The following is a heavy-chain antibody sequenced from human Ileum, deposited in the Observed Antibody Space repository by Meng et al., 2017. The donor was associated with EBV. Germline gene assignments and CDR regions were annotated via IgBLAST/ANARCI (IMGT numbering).Heavy chain of an antibody. D-gene: IGHD1-1*01. CDR3: ASGRDNAWHS. CDR2: IYHSGST. J-gene: IGHJ4*02. V-gene: IGHV4-4*02. Sequence: QVQLQESGPGLVKPSGTLSLTCAGSGDSISSNNWWSWVRQPPGKGLEWIGEIYHSGSTNYNPSFKSRVTMSVDKSKNQISLNLSSVTAADTAVYYCASGRDNAWHSWGRGTLVTVSS. CDR1: GDSISSNNW.